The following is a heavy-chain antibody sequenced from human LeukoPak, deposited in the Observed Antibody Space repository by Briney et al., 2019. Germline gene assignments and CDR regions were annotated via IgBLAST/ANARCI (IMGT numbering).Heavy chain of an antibody. CDR1: GGSFSGYY. D-gene: IGHD3-10*01. Sequence: PSETLSLTCAVYGGSFSGYYWSWIRQPPGKGLEWIGEINHSGSTNYNPSLKSRVTISVDTSQNQFSLKLSFVTAADTAVYYCARARITMVRGVSNSNWFDPWGQGTLVTVSS. CDR2: INHSGST. CDR3: ARARITMVRGVSNSNWFDP. V-gene: IGHV4-34*01. J-gene: IGHJ5*02.